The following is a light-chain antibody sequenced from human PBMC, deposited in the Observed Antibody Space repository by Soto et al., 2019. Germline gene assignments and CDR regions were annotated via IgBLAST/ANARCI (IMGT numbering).Light chain of an antibody. V-gene: IGKV3-20*01. CDR2: GAS. Sequence: EIVLTQSPGTLSLSPGERATLSCRASQSVSSNYLAWYQQKLGQAPRLLIYGASSRATGIPDRFSGSGSGTDFTLTISRLEHEDLAVYYCQQYGSSQSFGQGTKVELK. CDR3: QQYGSSQS. CDR1: QSVSSNY. J-gene: IGKJ1*01.